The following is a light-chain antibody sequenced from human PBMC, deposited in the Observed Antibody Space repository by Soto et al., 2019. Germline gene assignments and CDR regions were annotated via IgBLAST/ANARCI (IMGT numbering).Light chain of an antibody. V-gene: IGKV3-11*01. Sequence: IVVTQSPDTLSLSPGERATLSCRASQSVSSYLAWYQQKPGQAPRLLIYDASNRATGIPARFSGSGSGTDFTLTISSLEPEDFAVYYCRQRSNWRVTFGPGTKVDI. J-gene: IGKJ3*01. CDR3: RQRSNWRVT. CDR1: QSVSSY. CDR2: DAS.